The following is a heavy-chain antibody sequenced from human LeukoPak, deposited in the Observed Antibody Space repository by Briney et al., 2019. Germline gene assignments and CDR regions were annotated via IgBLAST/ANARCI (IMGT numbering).Heavy chain of an antibody. D-gene: IGHD3-22*01. V-gene: IGHV3-23*01. J-gene: IGHJ3*02. CDR1: GFTFSSYA. CDR2: ISGSGGST. Sequence: GGSLRLSCAASGFTFSSYAMSWVRQAPGKGLELVSAISGSGGSTYYADSVKGRFTISRDNSKNTLYLQMNSLRAEDTAVYYCAKDPITMIVVEEPDAFDIWGQGTMVTVSS. CDR3: AKDPITMIVVEEPDAFDI.